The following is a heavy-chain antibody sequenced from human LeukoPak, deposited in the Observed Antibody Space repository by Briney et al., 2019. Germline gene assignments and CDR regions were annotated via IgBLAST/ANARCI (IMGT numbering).Heavy chain of an antibody. D-gene: IGHD6-13*01. CDR2: ISGSGGGT. V-gene: IGHV3-23*01. J-gene: IGHJ3*02. Sequence: PGGSLRLSCAVSGITLSNYGMSWVRQAPGKGLEWVAGISGSGGGTVYVDSVKGRFTISRDNPKNTLYLQMNSLRAEDTAVYYCAKDLDSSSWGAFDIWGQGTMVTVSS. CDR1: GITLSNYG. CDR3: AKDLDSSSWGAFDI.